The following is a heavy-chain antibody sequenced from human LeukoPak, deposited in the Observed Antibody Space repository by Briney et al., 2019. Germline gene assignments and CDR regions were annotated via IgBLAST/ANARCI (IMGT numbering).Heavy chain of an antibody. J-gene: IGHJ5*02. CDR2: INHSGST. V-gene: IGHV4-34*01. CDR1: GGSFSGYY. D-gene: IGHD1-14*01. CDR3: ARDKPYNWFDP. Sequence: SETLSLTCAVYGGSFSGYYWSWIRQPPGKGLEWIGEINHSGSTSYNPSLKSRVTISVDTSKNQFSLKLSSVTAADTAVYYCARDKPYNWFDPWGQGTLVTVSS.